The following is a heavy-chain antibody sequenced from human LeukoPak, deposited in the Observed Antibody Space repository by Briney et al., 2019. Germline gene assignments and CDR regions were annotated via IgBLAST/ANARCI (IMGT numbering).Heavy chain of an antibody. CDR1: GLNFDDSA. Sequence: GGSLRLSCVASGLNFDDSAMHWVRRAPGKGLEWVSLISADGGSTFSADSVKGRFSISRDNSKNSLYLQMNSLRSEDTAMYYCAKESGKFDYWGQGTLVTVSS. CDR3: AKESGKFDY. CDR2: ISADGGST. V-gene: IGHV3-43*02. J-gene: IGHJ4*02.